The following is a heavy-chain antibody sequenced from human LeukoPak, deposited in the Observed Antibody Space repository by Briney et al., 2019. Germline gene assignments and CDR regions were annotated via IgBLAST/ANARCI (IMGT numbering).Heavy chain of an antibody. CDR1: GYTFTGYY. J-gene: IGHJ5*02. D-gene: IGHD2-2*02. CDR3: AREPIISVPAAIGAYNWFDP. V-gene: IGHV1-2*02. Sequence: ASVKVSCKASGYTFTGYYVHWVRVAPGQGLEWMGWINPNSGGTKYAQKFQGRVTMTRDTSISTAHMELNRLRSDDTAVYYCAREPIISVPAAIGAYNWFDPWGQGTLVTVSS. CDR2: INPNSGGT.